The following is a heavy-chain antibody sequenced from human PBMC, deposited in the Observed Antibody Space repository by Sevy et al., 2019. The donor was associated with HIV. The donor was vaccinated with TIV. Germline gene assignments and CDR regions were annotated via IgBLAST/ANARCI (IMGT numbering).Heavy chain of an antibody. CDR2: IIPIFGTA. Sequence: ASVRVSCKASGGTFSSYAISWVRQAPGQGLEWMGGIIPIFGTANYAQKFQGRVTITADESTSTAYMELSSLRSEDTAVYYCARGGGIAQHYYYYYMDVWGKGTTVTVSS. CDR1: GGTFSSYA. J-gene: IGHJ6*03. V-gene: IGHV1-69*13. CDR3: ARGGGIAQHYYYYYMDV. D-gene: IGHD6-13*01.